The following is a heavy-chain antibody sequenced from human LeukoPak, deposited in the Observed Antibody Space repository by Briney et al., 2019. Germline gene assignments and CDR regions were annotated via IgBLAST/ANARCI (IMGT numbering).Heavy chain of an antibody. CDR3: ARGRRFLEWFLKNWFDP. Sequence: ASVKVSCKASGYTFTGYYMHWVRQALGQGLEWMGWINPNSGGTNYAQKFQGRVTMTRDTSISTAYMELSRLRSDDTAVYYCARGRRFLEWFLKNWFDPWGQGTLVTVSS. J-gene: IGHJ5*02. CDR1: GYTFTGYY. D-gene: IGHD3-3*01. CDR2: INPNSGGT. V-gene: IGHV1-2*02.